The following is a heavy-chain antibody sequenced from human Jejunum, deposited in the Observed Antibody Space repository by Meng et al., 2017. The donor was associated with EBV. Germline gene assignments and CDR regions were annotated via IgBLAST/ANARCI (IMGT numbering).Heavy chain of an antibody. CDR3: ARGAVLSLRSQFDP. Sequence: GQLVESGGXXVXPGXALXLSCAASGFSFSDYYMSWFRQAPGRGLEWVSYISSSGTTIFYADSVQGRFTISRDNAKNSLFLQMRSLRVEDTAVYYCARGAVLSLRSQFDPWGQGTLVTVSS. V-gene: IGHV3-11*01. CDR1: GFSFSDYY. CDR2: ISSSGTTI. D-gene: IGHD4-17*01. J-gene: IGHJ5*02.